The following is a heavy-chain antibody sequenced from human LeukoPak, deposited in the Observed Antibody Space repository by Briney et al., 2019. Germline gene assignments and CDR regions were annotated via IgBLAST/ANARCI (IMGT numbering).Heavy chain of an antibody. CDR1: GFTFSSYA. CDR2: ISYDGSNK. D-gene: IGHD3-22*01. CDR3: ARGDYYDSSGYPPFDY. V-gene: IGHV3-30-3*01. J-gene: IGHJ4*02. Sequence: GGSLRLSCAASGFTFSSYAMHWVRQAPGKGLEWVAVISYDGSNKYYADSVKGRFTISRDNSKNTLYLQMNSLRAEDTAVYYCARGDYYDSSGYPPFDYWGQGTLVTVSS.